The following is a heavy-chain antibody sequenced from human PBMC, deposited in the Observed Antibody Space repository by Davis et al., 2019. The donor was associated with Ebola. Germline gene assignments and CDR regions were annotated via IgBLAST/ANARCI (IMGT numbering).Heavy chain of an antibody. CDR2: IYYSGIT. Sequence: MPSETLSLTCTVSGGSISSYYWSWIRQPPRKGLEWIGSIYYSGITYYNPSLKSRVTISVDTSKNQFSLKLSSVTAADTAVYYCARAASFSGRSDYWGQGTRVTVYS. CDR3: ARAASFSGRSDY. D-gene: IGHD3-10*01. J-gene: IGHJ4*02. CDR1: GGSISSYY. V-gene: IGHV4-59*01.